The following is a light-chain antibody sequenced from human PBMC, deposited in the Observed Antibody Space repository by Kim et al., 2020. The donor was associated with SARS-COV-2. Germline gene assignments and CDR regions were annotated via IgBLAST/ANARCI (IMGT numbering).Light chain of an antibody. V-gene: IGLV2-14*03. CDR2: DVS. Sequence: GQSNTISCPGTSSDVGAYHYVSWYQHHPGKAPKLLIYDVSHRPSGVPDRFSGSKSGNTASLTISGLQADDEADYYCSSYTWTTLYVFGTGTKVTVL. J-gene: IGLJ1*01. CDR1: SSDVGAYHY. CDR3: SSYTWTTLYV.